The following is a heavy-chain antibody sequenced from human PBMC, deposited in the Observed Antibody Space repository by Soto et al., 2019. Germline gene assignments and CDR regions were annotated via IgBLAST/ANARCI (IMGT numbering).Heavy chain of an antibody. D-gene: IGHD2-2*01. V-gene: IGHV3-30-3*01. Sequence: QVQLLESGGGVVQPGRSLRLSCAASGFTFSSYAMHWVRQAPGKGLEWVAVISYDGSNKYYADSVKGRFTISRDNSKNTLSLQMNSLRAEDTAVYYCASDSSPSSWGQETLVTVSS. CDR3: ASDSSPSS. J-gene: IGHJ4*02. CDR2: ISYDGSNK. CDR1: GFTFSSYA.